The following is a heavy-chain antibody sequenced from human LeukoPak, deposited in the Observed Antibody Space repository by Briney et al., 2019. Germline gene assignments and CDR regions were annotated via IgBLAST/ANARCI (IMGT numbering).Heavy chain of an antibody. D-gene: IGHD2-15*01. V-gene: IGHV4-59*08. CDR2: IYYSGST. CDR3: ARTDCSGGSCPFDY. Sequence: SETLSLTCTVSGGSISSYYWSWIRQPPGNGLEWIGYIYYSGSTNYNPSLKSRVTISVDTSKNQFSLKLSSVTAADTAVYYCARTDCSGGSCPFDYWGQGTLVTVSS. J-gene: IGHJ4*02. CDR1: GGSISSYY.